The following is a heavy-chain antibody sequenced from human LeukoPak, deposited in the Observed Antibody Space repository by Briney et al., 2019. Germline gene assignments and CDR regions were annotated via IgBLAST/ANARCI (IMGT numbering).Heavy chain of an antibody. CDR3: ARSESTYYDFWSGYYNPRFDY. V-gene: IGHV4-39*01. CDR1: GGSISSSSYY. Sequence: SETLSLTCTVSGGSISSSSYYWGGIPQPPGKGREGFGGTYYRGSTYYNPSLKSRVTISVDTSKNQFSLKLSSVTAADTAVYYCARSESTYYDFWSGYYNPRFDYWGQGTLVTVSS. D-gene: IGHD3-3*01. J-gene: IGHJ4*02. CDR2: TYYRGST.